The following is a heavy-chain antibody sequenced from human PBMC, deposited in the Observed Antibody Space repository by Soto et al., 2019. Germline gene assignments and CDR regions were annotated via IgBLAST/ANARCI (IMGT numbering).Heavy chain of an antibody. CDR2: ISYDGNNT. D-gene: IGHD2-2*01. CDR3: ARARLDTPALDY. CDR1: GFTFSPYA. V-gene: IGHV3-30*09. J-gene: IGHJ4*02. Sequence: QVQLVESGGGVVQPGRSLRLSCAASGFTFSPYAMHWVRQAPGKGLEWVAVISYDGNNTNYADSVKGRLAISRDNSRNTLYMQMNSLRAEDTAVYYCARARLDTPALDYWGQGTLVTVSS.